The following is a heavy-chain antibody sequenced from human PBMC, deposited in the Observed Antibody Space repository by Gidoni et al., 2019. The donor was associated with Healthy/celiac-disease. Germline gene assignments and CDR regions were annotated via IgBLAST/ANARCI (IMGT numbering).Heavy chain of an antibody. CDR3: ARGCSSTSCYPTADAFDI. V-gene: IGHV3-11*06. Sequence: QVQLVESGGGLVKPGGSLRLSCAASGFTFSDYYMSWIRQAPGKGLEWVSYISSSSSYTNYADSVKGRFTISRDNAKNSLYLQMNSLRAEDTAVYYCARGCSSTSCYPTADAFDIWGQGTMVTVSS. D-gene: IGHD2-2*01. CDR1: GFTFSDYY. CDR2: ISSSSSYT. J-gene: IGHJ3*02.